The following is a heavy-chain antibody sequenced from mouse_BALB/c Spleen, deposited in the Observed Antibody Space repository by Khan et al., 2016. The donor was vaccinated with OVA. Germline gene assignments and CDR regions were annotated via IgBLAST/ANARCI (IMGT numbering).Heavy chain of an antibody. V-gene: IGHV5-17*02. CDR1: GFTFSHFG. D-gene: IGHD2-4*01. CDR2: ISSGSATI. Sequence: EVELVESGGGLVQPGGSRKLSCAASGFTFSHFGMHWVRQAPEKGLEWVAYISSGSATIYYADTMKGRFTISRDNSKNTLFLHMTSRRSEDTAMYYCARAKITTWYFDVWGAGTTVTVSS. J-gene: IGHJ1*01. CDR3: ARAKITTWYFDV.